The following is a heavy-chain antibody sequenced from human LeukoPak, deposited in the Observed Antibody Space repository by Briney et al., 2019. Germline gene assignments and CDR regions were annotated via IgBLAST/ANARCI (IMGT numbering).Heavy chain of an antibody. V-gene: IGHV4-34*01. J-gene: IGHJ4*02. CDR3: ARGRGSWMATIRSIGYFDY. CDR2: INHSGST. Sequence: PSETLSLTCAVYGGSFSGYYWSWIRQPPGKGLEWIGEINHSGSTNYNPSLKSRVTISVDTSKNQFSLKLSSVTAADTAVYYCARGRGSWMATIRSIGYFDYWGQGTLVTVSS. CDR1: GGSFSGYY. D-gene: IGHD5-24*01.